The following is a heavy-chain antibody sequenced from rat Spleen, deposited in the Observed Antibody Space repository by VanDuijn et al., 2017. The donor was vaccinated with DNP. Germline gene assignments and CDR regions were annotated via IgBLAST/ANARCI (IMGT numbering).Heavy chain of an antibody. Sequence: QVQLKESGPGLVQPSQTLSLTCTVSGFSLTNYHVHWVRQPPGKGLEWMGRKQSGGGTDYNSALKSRLSISRDTSKSQVFLKMNSLQTEDTAMYFCACHYGGYAMDAWGQGTSVTVSS. CDR3: ACHYGGYAMDA. V-gene: IGHV2-27*01. CDR1: GFSLTNYH. J-gene: IGHJ4*01. CDR2: KQSGGGT. D-gene: IGHD1-11*01.